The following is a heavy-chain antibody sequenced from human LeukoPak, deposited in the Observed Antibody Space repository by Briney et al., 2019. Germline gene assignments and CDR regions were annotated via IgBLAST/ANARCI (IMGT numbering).Heavy chain of an antibody. D-gene: IGHD3-22*01. V-gene: IGHV3-48*01. Sequence: PGGSLRLSCAASGFTFSSYSMNWVRQAPGKGLEWVSYISSSSSTIYYADSVKGRFTISRDNVKNSLYLQMNSLRAEDTAVYYCARDLYRIVVVPHYFDYWGQGTLVTVSS. CDR2: ISSSSSTI. CDR1: GFTFSSYS. J-gene: IGHJ4*02. CDR3: ARDLYRIVVVPHYFDY.